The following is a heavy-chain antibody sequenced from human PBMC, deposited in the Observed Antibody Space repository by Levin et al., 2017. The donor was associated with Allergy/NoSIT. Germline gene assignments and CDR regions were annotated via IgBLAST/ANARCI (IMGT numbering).Heavy chain of an antibody. Sequence: GLSLKISCAASGFSFSGYVMHWVRQAPGKGLEWVSVISHYRGIKYYADSVKGRFTISRDNSKNTLYLQMNSLRAEDAAVYYCAKDFADPSMWYFDYWGQGTLVTVSS. CDR1: GFSFSGYV. V-gene: IGHV3-30*18. CDR2: ISHYRGIK. J-gene: IGHJ4*02. D-gene: IGHD5-18*01. CDR3: AKDFADPSMWYFDY.